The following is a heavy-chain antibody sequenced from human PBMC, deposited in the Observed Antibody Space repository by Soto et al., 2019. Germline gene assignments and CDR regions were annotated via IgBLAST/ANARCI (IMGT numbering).Heavy chain of an antibody. Sequence: PGGSLRLSCAASGFTFSSYGMHWVRQAPGKGLEWVAVISYDGSNKYYADSVKGRFTISRDNSKNTLYLQMNSLRAEDTAVYYCAKDRVGAIYYYYGMDVWGQGTTVTVSS. CDR3: AKDRVGAIYYYYGMDV. V-gene: IGHV3-30*18. J-gene: IGHJ6*02. D-gene: IGHD1-26*01. CDR2: ISYDGSNK. CDR1: GFTFSSYG.